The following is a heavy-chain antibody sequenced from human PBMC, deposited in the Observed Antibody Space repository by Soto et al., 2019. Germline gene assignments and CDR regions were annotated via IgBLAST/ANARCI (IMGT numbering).Heavy chain of an antibody. V-gene: IGHV3-7*01. CDR1: GFTFSNYW. J-gene: IGHJ4*02. Sequence: GGSLRLSCAASGFTFSNYWMTWVRQAPGKGLEWVANIKEDGSEKHYVDSVKGRFTISRDNAKNSLYLQMNSLRVEDTAVYFCSRDVVVGAKALNYWGQGALDTVSS. CDR2: IKEDGSEK. D-gene: IGHD2-15*01. CDR3: SRDVVVGAKALNY.